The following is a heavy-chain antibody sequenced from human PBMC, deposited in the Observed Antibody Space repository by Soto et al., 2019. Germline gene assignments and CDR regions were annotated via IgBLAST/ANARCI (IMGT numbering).Heavy chain of an antibody. Sequence: HPGGSLRLSCTASGFPFGDYVMSWFRQAPGKGLEWVGFIRSKAYGGSAEYAASVNGRFTMSRDDSKSIAYLQMNSLKTEDTAVYYCTRDSGCGGDCYENYFDYWGQGTLVTVSS. CDR3: TRDSGCGGDCYENYFDY. J-gene: IGHJ4*02. CDR1: GFPFGDYV. D-gene: IGHD2-21*02. V-gene: IGHV3-49*03. CDR2: IRSKAYGGSA.